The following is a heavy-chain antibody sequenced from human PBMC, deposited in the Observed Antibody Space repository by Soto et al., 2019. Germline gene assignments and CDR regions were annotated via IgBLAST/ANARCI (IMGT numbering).Heavy chain of an antibody. CDR2: IYPGDSDT. CDR3: ARHLFSVWNQPVEYGMDV. CDR1: GYSFTSYW. Sequence: GESLKIACKGSGYSFTSYWIGWVRQMPGKGLEWMGIIYPGDSDTRYSPSFQDQVTISADKSISTAYLQWSSLKASGTAMYYCARHLFSVWNQPVEYGMDVWGQGTTVTVSS. J-gene: IGHJ6*02. D-gene: IGHD1-1*01. V-gene: IGHV5-51*01.